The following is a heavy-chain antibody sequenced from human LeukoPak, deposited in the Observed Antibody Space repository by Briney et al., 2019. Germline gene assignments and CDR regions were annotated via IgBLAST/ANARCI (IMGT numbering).Heavy chain of an antibody. V-gene: IGHV1-46*01. D-gene: IGHD4-23*01. J-gene: IGHJ4*02. Sequence: ASVTVSCTASGYTFTIYYMHWVRQAPGQGLEWMGIINPSGGSTSYAQKFQGRVTMTRDTSTSTVYMELSSLRSEDTAVYYCARVSSVDYGGGDYWGQGTLVTVSS. CDR2: INPSGGST. CDR1: GYTFTIYY. CDR3: ARVSSVDYGGGDY.